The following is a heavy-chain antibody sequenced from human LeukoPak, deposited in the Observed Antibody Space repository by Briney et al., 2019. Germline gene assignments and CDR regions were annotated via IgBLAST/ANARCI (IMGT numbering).Heavy chain of an antibody. J-gene: IGHJ6*03. V-gene: IGHV3-30*04. CDR2: ISYDGSNK. Sequence: GGSLRLSCAASGFTFSSYAMHWVRQAPGKGLEWVAVISYDGSNKYYADSVKGRFTISRDNSKNTLYLQMNSLRAEDTAVYYCAREGWIAVAGYYYYYYMDVWGKGTTVTVSS. CDR3: AREGWIAVAGYYYYYYMDV. D-gene: IGHD6-19*01. CDR1: GFTFSSYA.